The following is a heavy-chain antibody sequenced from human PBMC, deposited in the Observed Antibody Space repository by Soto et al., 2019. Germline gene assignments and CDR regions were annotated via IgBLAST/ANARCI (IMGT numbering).Heavy chain of an antibody. CDR1: GGTSSNYA. J-gene: IGHJ4*02. V-gene: IGHV1-69*18. CDR2: FIPVFAPA. CDR3: ARDPTRAKSKTGLLF. D-gene: IGHD2-21*01. Sequence: QVQLVQSGAEVKKPGSSVKVSCKASGGTSSNYAVTWVRQAPGQGLEWVGTFIPVFAPAKYAQQFPGRVTLPPDESTRTGPTALRTLRSQGTRVFYTARDPTRAKSKTGLLFWGQGTLVTDSS.